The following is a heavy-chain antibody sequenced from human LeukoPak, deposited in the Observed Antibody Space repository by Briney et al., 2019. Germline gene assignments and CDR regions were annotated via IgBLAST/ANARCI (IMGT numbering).Heavy chain of an antibody. D-gene: IGHD3-22*01. CDR1: GFTFSSYW. Sequence: HPGGSLRLSCAASGFTFSSYWMSWVRQTPGKGLEWVANIKQDGSEKYYVDSVKGRFTISRDNAKNSLYLQMNSLRAEDTAVYYCARDESRYYYDSSGSLWGQGTLVTVSS. J-gene: IGHJ4*02. CDR3: ARDESRYYYDSSGSL. V-gene: IGHV3-7*01. CDR2: IKQDGSEK.